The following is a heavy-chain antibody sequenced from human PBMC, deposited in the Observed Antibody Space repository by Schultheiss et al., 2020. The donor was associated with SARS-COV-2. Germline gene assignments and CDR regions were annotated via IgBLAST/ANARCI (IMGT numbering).Heavy chain of an antibody. CDR3: AREYSGWYVY. CDR2: ISSSGSTI. CDR1: GFTFSSYA. J-gene: IGHJ4*02. V-gene: IGHV3-48*04. Sequence: GGSLRLSCAASGFTFSSYAMHWVRQAPGKGLEWVSYISSSGSTIYYADSVKGRFTISRDNAKNSLYLQMNSLRAEDTAVYYCAREYSGWYVYWGQGTLVTVSS. D-gene: IGHD6-19*01.